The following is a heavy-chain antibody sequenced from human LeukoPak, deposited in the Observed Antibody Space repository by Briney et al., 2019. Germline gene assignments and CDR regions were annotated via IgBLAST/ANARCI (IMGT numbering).Heavy chain of an antibody. CDR1: ARSISSSRYY. V-gene: IGHV4-39*01. Sequence: SETLSLACTVSARSISSSRYYWGWLRQPPGNGLEWFGSIYYSGSTYYNPSLTSRVTISVDTSKNQFSLKLSSVSPADTAVYYCERHVLKYRAAGSLDYWGQGTLVTVSS. J-gene: IGHJ4*02. D-gene: IGHD3-10*01. CDR3: ERHVLKYRAAGSLDY. CDR2: IYYSGST.